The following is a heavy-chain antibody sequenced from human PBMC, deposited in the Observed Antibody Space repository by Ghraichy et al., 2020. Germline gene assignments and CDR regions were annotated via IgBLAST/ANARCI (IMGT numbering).Heavy chain of an antibody. J-gene: IGHJ4*02. CDR1: GFTFSSYA. V-gene: IGHV3-23*01. Sequence: LSLTCAASGFTFSSYAMSWVRQAPGKGLEWVSAISGSGGSTYYADSVKGRFTISRDNSKNTLYLQMNSLRAEDTAVYYCAKAYHPNYYDSSGYYSFDYWGQGTLVTVSS. D-gene: IGHD3-22*01. CDR3: AKAYHPNYYDSSGYYSFDY. CDR2: ISGSGGST.